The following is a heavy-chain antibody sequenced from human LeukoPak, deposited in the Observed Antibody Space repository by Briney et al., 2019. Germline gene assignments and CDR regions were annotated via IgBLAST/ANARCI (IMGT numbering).Heavy chain of an antibody. V-gene: IGHV4-4*07. CDR2: IYTSGST. CDR1: GGSISSYY. CDR3: ARELVGQYCSGGSCYNFYYYYYMDV. Sequence: PSETLSLTCTVSGGSISSYYWSWIRQPAGKGLEWIGRIYTSGSTNYNPSLKSRVTMSVDTSKNQFSLKLSSVTAADTAVYYCARELVGQYCSGGSCYNFYYYYYMDVWGKGNTVTVSS. D-gene: IGHD2-15*01. J-gene: IGHJ6*03.